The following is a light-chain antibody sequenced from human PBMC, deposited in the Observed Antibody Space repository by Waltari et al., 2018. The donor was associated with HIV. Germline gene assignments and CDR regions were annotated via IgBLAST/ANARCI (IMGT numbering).Light chain of an antibody. CDR3: MQVGRWPHT. J-gene: IGKJ2*01. Sequence: EVVMTQSPVSLHVARGQAASISCTCNQSLQHSDGHSYLFWYHQRPGQSPRRLIYRASNRDSGVRVRFSGSGSGTDCTLKISRVEAGDGGCYCCMQVGRWPHTFGQGTRLEI. V-gene: IGKV2-30*02. CDR2: RAS. CDR1: QSLQHSDGHSY.